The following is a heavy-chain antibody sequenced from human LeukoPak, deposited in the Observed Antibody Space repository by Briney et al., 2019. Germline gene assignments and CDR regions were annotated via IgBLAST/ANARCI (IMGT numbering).Heavy chain of an antibody. J-gene: IGHJ6*03. CDR2: INTKSGDT. CDR1: GYTFTDYH. Sequence: ASVKVSCKAPGYTFTDYHVHWVRQVPGQPLEWMGWINTKSGDTKYAQKFQDRVTMTRETSIGTAYTELPRLRSDDMAIYYCAKTGPRGFYMDFWGQGTTVTVSS. CDR3: AKTGPRGFYMDF. V-gene: IGHV1-2*02.